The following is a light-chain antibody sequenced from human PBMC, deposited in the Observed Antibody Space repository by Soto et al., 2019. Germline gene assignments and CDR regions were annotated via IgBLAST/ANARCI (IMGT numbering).Light chain of an antibody. CDR1: QGGSRY. CDR3: QQLNTYPGT. J-gene: IGKJ4*01. CDR2: AAS. V-gene: IGKV1-9*01. Sequence: IQLTQSPPSLPASVGDSATIPCRASQGGSRYLSWYQQKPGRAPSLLISAASTLQSGVPARFSGSGSGTDFTLSITSLQPEDVATYYCQQLNTYPGTFGGGTKVDI.